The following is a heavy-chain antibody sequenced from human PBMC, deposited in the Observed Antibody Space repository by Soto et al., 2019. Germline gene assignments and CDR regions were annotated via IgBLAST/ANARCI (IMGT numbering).Heavy chain of an antibody. J-gene: IGHJ5*02. CDR2: MNPNNGDS. CDR3: ARARVADTRPRLDP. D-gene: IGHD2-15*01. Sequence: GASVKVSCKASGFTFTGYYIHWVRQAPGQGLEWMGWMNPNNGDSKYAQKFQGRVSMTRDMSITTAYLTLTSLRSDGTAIFYCARARVADTRPRLDPWGQGTLVTVSS. V-gene: IGHV1-2*02. CDR1: GFTFTGYY.